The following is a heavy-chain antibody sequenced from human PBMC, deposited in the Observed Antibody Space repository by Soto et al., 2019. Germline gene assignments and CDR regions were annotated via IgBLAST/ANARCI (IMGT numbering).Heavy chain of an antibody. CDR2: IYYSGST. V-gene: IGHV4-30-4*01. D-gene: IGHD6-25*01. Sequence: PSETLSLTCTVSGGSISSGDYYWRRIRQPPGKGLEWIGYIYYSGSTYYNPSLKSRVTISVDTSKNQFSLKLSSVTAADTAVYYCARDRVRLPRGYYYYGMDVWGQGTTVTVSS. CDR1: GGSISSGDYY. J-gene: IGHJ6*02. CDR3: ARDRVRLPRGYYYYGMDV.